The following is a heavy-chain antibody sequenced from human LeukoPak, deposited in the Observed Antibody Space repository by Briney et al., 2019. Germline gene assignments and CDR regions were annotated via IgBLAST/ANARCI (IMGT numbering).Heavy chain of an antibody. D-gene: IGHD3-10*01. Sequence: GGSLRLSCAASGFTFSSYAMSWVRQAPGKGLEWVANIKQDGSEKYYVDSVKGRFTISRDNAKNSLYLQMNSLRAEDTAVYYCARALTMGDDYWGQGTLVTVSS. CDR1: GFTFSSYA. V-gene: IGHV3-7*04. J-gene: IGHJ4*02. CDR2: IKQDGSEK. CDR3: ARALTMGDDY.